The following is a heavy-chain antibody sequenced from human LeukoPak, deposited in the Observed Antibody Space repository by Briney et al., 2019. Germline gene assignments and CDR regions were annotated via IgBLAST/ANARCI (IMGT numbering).Heavy chain of an antibody. CDR3: ARDLIGNYYGSGSYYNDLGYFDY. D-gene: IGHD3-10*01. V-gene: IGHV3-21*01. Sequence: GGSLRLSCGASGFTFSSYSMNWVRQAPGKGLEWVSSISSSSSYIYYADSVKGRFTISRDNAKNSLYLQMNSLRAEDTAVYYCARDLIGNYYGSGSYYNDLGYFDYWGQGTLVTVSS. J-gene: IGHJ4*02. CDR1: GFTFSSYS. CDR2: ISSSSSYI.